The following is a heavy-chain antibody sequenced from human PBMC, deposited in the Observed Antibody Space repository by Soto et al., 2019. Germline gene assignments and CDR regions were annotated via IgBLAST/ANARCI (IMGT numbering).Heavy chain of an antibody. Sequence: GGSLRLSCAASGFTFSSYGMHWVRQAPGKGLEWVAVISYDGSNKYYADSVKGRFTISRDNSKNTLYLQMNSLRAEDTAVYYCAKDSQGGSTKGAVDYWGQGTLVTVSS. J-gene: IGHJ4*02. CDR3: AKDSQGGSTKGAVDY. V-gene: IGHV3-30*18. CDR2: ISYDGSNK. D-gene: IGHD1-26*01. CDR1: GFTFSSYG.